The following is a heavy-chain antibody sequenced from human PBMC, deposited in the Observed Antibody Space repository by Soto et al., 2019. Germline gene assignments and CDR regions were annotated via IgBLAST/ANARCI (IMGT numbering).Heavy chain of an antibody. J-gene: IGHJ6*02. CDR3: AKDRDPDPYCSGGSCYVGYYGMDV. CDR1: GFTFSSYA. D-gene: IGHD2-15*01. V-gene: IGHV3-23*01. Sequence: GGSLRLSCAASGFTFSSYAMSWVRQAPGKGLEWVSAISGSGGSTYYADSVKGRFTISRDNSKNTLYLQMNSLRAEDTAVYYCAKDRDPDPYCSGGSCYVGYYGMDVWGQGTTVTVSS. CDR2: ISGSGGST.